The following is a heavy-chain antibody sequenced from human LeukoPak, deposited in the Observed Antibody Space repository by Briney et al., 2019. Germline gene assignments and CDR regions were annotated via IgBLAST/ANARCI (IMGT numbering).Heavy chain of an antibody. CDR2: IRSSGSTI. V-gene: IGHV3-48*03. D-gene: IGHD2-15*01. CDR3: ARGPRDPSGYCSRGTCSPTYEV. Sequence: GGSLRLSCVDSGFIFSNYEMNWVRHAPGKGLEWVSYIRSSGSTIYYAYSVQGRFTNSRDNAKNSLYLQMTSLRAEDTGVYYCARGPRDPSGYCSRGTCSPTYEVWGHGTLVTVSS. J-gene: IGHJ4*01. CDR1: GFIFSNYE.